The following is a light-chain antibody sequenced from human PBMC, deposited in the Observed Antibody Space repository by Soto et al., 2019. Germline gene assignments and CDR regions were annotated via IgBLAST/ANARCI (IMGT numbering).Light chain of an antibody. CDR3: SSNTGSTVV. V-gene: IGLV2-14*01. CDR2: DVR. J-gene: IGLJ2*01. CDR1: SSDVGTYNY. Sequence: QSALTQPASVSGSPGQSITISCTGTSSDVGTYNYVSWYQQHPGKAPKLMIYDVRNRRSGVSNRFSGSKSGNTASLTISGLQAEDEADYYCSSNTGSTVVFGGGTKLTVL.